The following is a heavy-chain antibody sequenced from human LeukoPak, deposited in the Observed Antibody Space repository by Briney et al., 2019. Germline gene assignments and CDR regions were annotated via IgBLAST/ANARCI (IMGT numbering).Heavy chain of an antibody. J-gene: IGHJ6*03. CDR2: IYSGGST. Sequence: TGGSLRLSCAASGFTVSSNYMSWVRQAPGKGLEWVSVIYSGGSTYYADSVKGRFTISRDNSKNTLYLQMNSLGAEDTAVYYCAREVSYYYYMDVWGKGTTVTISS. V-gene: IGHV3-66*01. D-gene: IGHD2-8*01. CDR1: GFTVSSNY. CDR3: AREVSYYYYMDV.